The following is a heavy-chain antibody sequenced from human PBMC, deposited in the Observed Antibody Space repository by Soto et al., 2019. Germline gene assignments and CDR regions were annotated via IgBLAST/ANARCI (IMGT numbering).Heavy chain of an antibody. Sequence: QVHLQQSGPGLVKPSETLSLTCTVSSGPSSSHNWGWIRQSPGRGLEWIGYVYNTGSTSYNPSLKSTVTRSADTSAYHISPTLRSVTAAHTAIYYCVRQGIGNLHGLVDVWGQGTTVSVSS. CDR2: VYNTGST. D-gene: IGHD1-1*01. V-gene: IGHV4-59*08. CDR3: VRQGIGNLHGLVDV. CDR1: SGPSSSHN. J-gene: IGHJ6*02.